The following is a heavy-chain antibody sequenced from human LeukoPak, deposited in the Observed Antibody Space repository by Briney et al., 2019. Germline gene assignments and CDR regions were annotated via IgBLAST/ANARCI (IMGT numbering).Heavy chain of an antibody. D-gene: IGHD2-2*01. J-gene: IGHJ4*02. V-gene: IGHV3-7*01. CDR3: ARDRHGNLLPAATVDY. CDR1: GFTFSSYW. CDR2: IKQDGSEK. Sequence: PWGSLRLSCAASGFTFSSYWMSWVRQAPGKGLEWVANIKQDGSEKYYVDSVKGRFTISRDNAKNSLYLQMNSLRAEDTAAYYCARDRHGNLLPAATVDYWGQGTLVTVSS.